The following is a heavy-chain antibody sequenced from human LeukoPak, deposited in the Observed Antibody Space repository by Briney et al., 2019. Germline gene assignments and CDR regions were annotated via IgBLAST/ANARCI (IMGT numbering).Heavy chain of an antibody. CDR1: GGTFSSYA. J-gene: IGHJ4*02. D-gene: IGHD3-10*01. Sequence: SVKVSCKASGGTFSSYAISWVRQAPGQGLEWMGRIIPILGIANYAQKSQGRVTITADKSTSTAYMELSSLRSEDTAVYYCARDGSITMVRGVMCYWGQGTLVTVSS. CDR3: ARDGSITMVRGVMCY. CDR2: IIPILGIA. V-gene: IGHV1-69*04.